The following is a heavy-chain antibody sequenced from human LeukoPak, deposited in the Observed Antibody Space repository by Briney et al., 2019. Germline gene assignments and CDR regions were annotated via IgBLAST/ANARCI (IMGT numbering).Heavy chain of an antibody. CDR3: ARDSPYYGMDV. Sequence: SETLSLTCTVSGGSVSSGSYCWSWIRQPPGKGLEWIGYIYYSGSTNYNPSLKSRVTISVDTSKNQFSLKLSPVTAADTAVYYCARDSPYYGMDVWGQGTTVTVSS. CDR1: GGSVSSGSYC. J-gene: IGHJ6*02. CDR2: IYYSGST. V-gene: IGHV4-61*01.